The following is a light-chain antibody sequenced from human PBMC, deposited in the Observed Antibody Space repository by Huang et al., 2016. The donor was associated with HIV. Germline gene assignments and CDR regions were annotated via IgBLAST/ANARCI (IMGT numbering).Light chain of an antibody. V-gene: IGKV3-15*01. J-gene: IGKJ4*01. CDR3: QQYNNWLLS. Sequence: EIVMTQSPATLSPSPGERATLSCRANKSVNANLAWYQQKFGQAPRLLIYGSSTRASDIPARFSGSGSGTDFTLTISSLQSEDVALYFCQQYNNWLLSFGGGTKVDI. CDR2: GSS. CDR1: KSVNAN.